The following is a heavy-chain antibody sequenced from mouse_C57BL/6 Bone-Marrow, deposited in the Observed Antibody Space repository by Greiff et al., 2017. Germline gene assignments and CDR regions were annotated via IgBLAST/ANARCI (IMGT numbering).Heavy chain of an antibody. CDR2: INPYNGGT. J-gene: IGHJ2*01. V-gene: IGHV1-19*01. CDR1: GYTFTDYY. D-gene: IGHD2-4*01. Sequence: EVQLQQSGPVLVKPGASVKMSCKASGYTFTDYYMNWVKQSHGKSLEWIGVINPYNGGTSYNQKFKGKATLTVDKSSSTAYMELNSLTSEDSAVYYCAVITPSFDYWGQGTTLTVSS. CDR3: AVITPSFDY.